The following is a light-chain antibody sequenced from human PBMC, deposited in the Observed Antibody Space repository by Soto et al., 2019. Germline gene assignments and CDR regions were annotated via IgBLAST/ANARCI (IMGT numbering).Light chain of an antibody. Sequence: GDRVTITCRAIQSISSLLAWYQQKPGKAPKLLIYDASSLESGVPSRFSGSGSGTEFTLTISSLQPDDFATYYCQQYNRWTFGQGTKVDIK. CDR2: DAS. V-gene: IGKV1-5*01. CDR3: QQYNRWT. J-gene: IGKJ1*01. CDR1: QSISSL.